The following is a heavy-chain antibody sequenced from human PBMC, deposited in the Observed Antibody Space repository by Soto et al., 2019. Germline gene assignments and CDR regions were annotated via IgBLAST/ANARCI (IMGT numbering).Heavy chain of an antibody. D-gene: IGHD1-20*01. CDR3: TTDPYITPVIIRFDY. CDR1: GFTFSNAW. Sequence: GGSLRLSCAASGFTFSNAWINWVRQAPGKGLEWVGRIKSKTDGGTTDFAASVKGRFAISRDDSKNMVYLQMNSLKTEDTAVYYCTTDPYITPVIIRFDYWGHGTLVTVSS. CDR2: IKSKTDGGTT. J-gene: IGHJ4*01. V-gene: IGHV3-15*07.